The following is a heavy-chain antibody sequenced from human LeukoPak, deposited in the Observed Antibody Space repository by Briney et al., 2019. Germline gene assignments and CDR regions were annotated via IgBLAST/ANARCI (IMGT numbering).Heavy chain of an antibody. CDR2: ISSSSHYI. CDR1: GFTFSSYS. Sequence: PGGSLRLTCAASGFTFSSYSMNWVRQAPGKRLEWVSSISSSSHYISYADSVKGRFTISRDNAKNSLFLQMNSLRAEDTAVYYCATSEYDAFDIWGQGTMVTVSS. V-gene: IGHV3-21*01. CDR3: ATSEYDAFDI. D-gene: IGHD2/OR15-2a*01. J-gene: IGHJ3*02.